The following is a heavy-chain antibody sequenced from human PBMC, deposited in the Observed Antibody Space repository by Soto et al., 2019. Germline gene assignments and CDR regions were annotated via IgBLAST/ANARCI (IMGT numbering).Heavy chain of an antibody. CDR3: ATYYGGNSPWYFDL. D-gene: IGHD4-17*01. CDR1: GGTFSSYA. Sequence: QVQLVQSGAEVKKPGSSVKVSCKASGGTFSSYAISWVRQAPGQGLEWMGGIIPIFGTANYAQKFQGRVTXXAXEXXSTAYMELSSLRSEDTAVYYCATYYGGNSPWYFDLWGRGTLVTVSS. V-gene: IGHV1-69*12. J-gene: IGHJ2*01. CDR2: IIPIFGTA.